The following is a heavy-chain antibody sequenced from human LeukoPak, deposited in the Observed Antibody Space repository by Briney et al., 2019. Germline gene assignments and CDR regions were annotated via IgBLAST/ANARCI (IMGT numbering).Heavy chain of an antibody. J-gene: IGHJ6*02. Sequence: GASVKVSCRASGYTFTSYGISWVRQAPGQGLEWMGWIRVYNGDTNYAQKLQGRVTMTTDTSTSTAYMELRSLGSDDTAVYYCARSNSASGSYYFYGMDVWGQGTTVTVSS. CDR2: IRVYNGDT. CDR1: GYTFTSYG. V-gene: IGHV1-18*01. CDR3: ARSNSASGSYYFYGMDV. D-gene: IGHD3-10*01.